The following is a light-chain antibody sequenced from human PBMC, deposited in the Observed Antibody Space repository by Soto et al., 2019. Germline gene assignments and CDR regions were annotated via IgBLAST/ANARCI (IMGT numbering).Light chain of an antibody. J-gene: IGKJ1*01. Sequence: DIVMTQSPDSLAVSLGEMATITCKSSQSILYSSSNNNYLAWYQQKPAQPPKLLIYWASTRESGVPDRVSGSGSGTDFTLTIGSLQAEDVAVYYCQQYYGTLPAFGQGTKVEIK. CDR1: QSILYSSSNNNY. V-gene: IGKV4-1*01. CDR2: WAS. CDR3: QQYYGTLPA.